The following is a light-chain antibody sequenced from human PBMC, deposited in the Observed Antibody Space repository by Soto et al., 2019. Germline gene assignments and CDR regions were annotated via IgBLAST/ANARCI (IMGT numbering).Light chain of an antibody. Sequence: QSVLTQPPSVSGAPGPTVIISCSRRSSNLGAPDDVNWLRQLPGTVPRLLIYGTTNRLSGVPDRFPGSMSVISASLSITGLQAEDEADYSCQSYDSSLSGYVFGTGTKVTVL. J-gene: IGLJ1*01. CDR2: GTT. CDR1: SSNLGAPDD. V-gene: IGLV1-40*01. CDR3: QSYDSSLSGYV.